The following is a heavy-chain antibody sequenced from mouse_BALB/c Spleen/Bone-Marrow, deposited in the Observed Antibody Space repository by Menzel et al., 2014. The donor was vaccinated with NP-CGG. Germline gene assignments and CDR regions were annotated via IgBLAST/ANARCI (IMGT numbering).Heavy chain of an antibody. Sequence: EVQLQQSGPELVKPGASVKMSCKASGYIFTDYYMNWEKQSHGKSLEWIGDINPINGDTFYNQKFKGKATLTVDRSSSTAYMQLDSLTSEDSAVYYCAMGVRLYWYFDVWGAGTTVTVSS. CDR2: INPINGDT. V-gene: IGHV1-26*01. CDR1: GYIFTDYY. J-gene: IGHJ1*01. D-gene: IGHD2-3*01. CDR3: AMGVRLYWYFDV.